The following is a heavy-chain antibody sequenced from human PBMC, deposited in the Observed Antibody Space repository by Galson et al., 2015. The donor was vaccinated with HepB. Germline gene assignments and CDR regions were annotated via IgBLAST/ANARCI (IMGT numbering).Heavy chain of an antibody. V-gene: IGHV4-39*07. J-gene: IGHJ4*02. D-gene: IGHD6-25*01. CDR2: IYYSGNS. CDR1: GGSISSSNYY. Sequence: SETLSLTCSVSGGSISSSNYYWGWVRQPPGRGLEWLGSIYYSGNSYYNPSLKSRVVISLVTSRNQLSLNLKSVTAADTAVYFCARIRRRTNIVAATGRGFDSWGQGTLVTVSS. CDR3: ARIRRRTNIVAATGRGFDS.